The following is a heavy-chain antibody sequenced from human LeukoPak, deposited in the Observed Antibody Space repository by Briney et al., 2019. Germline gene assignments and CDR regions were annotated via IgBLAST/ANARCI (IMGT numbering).Heavy chain of an antibody. CDR2: IYPGDSDT. D-gene: IGHD4-17*01. CDR3: ARASTVATDY. CDR1: GYTFTSYW. Sequence: RGESLKISCKASGYTFTSYWIAWVRQMPGKGLEWMGFIYPGDSDTSYSPSFRGQVTISADKSISTAYLQWSSLKASDTAMYYCARASTVATDYWGQGTLVTVSS. V-gene: IGHV5-51*01. J-gene: IGHJ4*02.